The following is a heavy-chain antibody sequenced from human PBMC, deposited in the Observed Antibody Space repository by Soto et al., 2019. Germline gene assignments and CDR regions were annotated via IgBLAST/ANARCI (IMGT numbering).Heavy chain of an antibody. V-gene: IGHV2-5*02. Sequence: QITLKESGPTLVKPTQTLTLTCTFSGFSLSTSGVGVGWIRQPPGKALEWLALIYWDDDKRYSPSLKSRLTTTKDTSKNQVVLTMTNMDPVDTATYYCAHSGDPAVAGGWFDPWGQGTLVTVSS. D-gene: IGHD6-19*01. CDR3: AHSGDPAVAGGWFDP. CDR1: GFSLSTSGVG. J-gene: IGHJ5*02. CDR2: IYWDDDK.